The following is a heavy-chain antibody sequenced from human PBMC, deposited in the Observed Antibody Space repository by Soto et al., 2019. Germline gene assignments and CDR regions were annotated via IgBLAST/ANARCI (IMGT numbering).Heavy chain of an antibody. CDR2: ISYTGDT. D-gene: IGHD1-26*01. CDR3: ARIVVGATVDL. J-gene: IGHJ5*02. Sequence: PSETLSLTCSVSGDSVSSDTCFWTWIRQPPGKGLEWIAYISYTGDTNYNPSLKSRVTISVDTSRNQFSLTLTSVTAADTAVYFCARIVVGATVDLWGQGSLVTVSS. V-gene: IGHV4-61*01. CDR1: GDSVSSDTCF.